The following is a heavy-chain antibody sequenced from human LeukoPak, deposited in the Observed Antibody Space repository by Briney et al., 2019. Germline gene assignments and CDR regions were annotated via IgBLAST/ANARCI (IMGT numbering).Heavy chain of an antibody. Sequence: GGSLRLSCAASGFTFSNYAMRWVRQAPGKGLEWVSGISGSGDSTYYANSVKGRFTISRDNSKNTLYPQMNSLRAEDTAVYYCARRSGIAVAGAFDYWGQGTLVTVSS. CDR1: GFTFSNYA. D-gene: IGHD6-19*01. V-gene: IGHV3-23*01. J-gene: IGHJ4*02. CDR2: ISGSGDST. CDR3: ARRSGIAVAGAFDY.